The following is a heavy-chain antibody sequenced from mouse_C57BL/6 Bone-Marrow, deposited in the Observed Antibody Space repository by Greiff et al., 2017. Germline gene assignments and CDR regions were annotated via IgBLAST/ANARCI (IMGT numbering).Heavy chain of an antibody. CDR2: IYPGSGST. D-gene: IGHD1-1*01. Sequence: VKLQQPGAELVKPGASVKMSCKASGYTFTSYWITWVKQRPGQGLEWIGDIYPGSGSTNYNEKFKSKATLTVDTSSSTAYMQLSSLTSEDSAVYYCARMDYGSIYWYFDVWGTGTTVTVSS. CDR1: GYTFTSYW. V-gene: IGHV1-55*01. CDR3: ARMDYGSIYWYFDV. J-gene: IGHJ1*03.